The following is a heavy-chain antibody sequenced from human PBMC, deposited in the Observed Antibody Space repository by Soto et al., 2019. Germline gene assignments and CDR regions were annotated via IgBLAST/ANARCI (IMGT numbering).Heavy chain of an antibody. CDR2: ISYDGSNK. Sequence: GGSLRLSCAASGFTFSSYGMHWVRQAPGKGLEWVAVISYDGSNKYYADSVKGRFTISRDNSKNTLYLQMNSLRAEHTAVYYCAKDKDSSGYRDYRCQRTLCTGSS. D-gene: IGHD3-22*01. J-gene: IGHJ4*02. V-gene: IGHV3-30*18. CDR1: GFTFSSYG. CDR3: AKDKDSSGYRDY.